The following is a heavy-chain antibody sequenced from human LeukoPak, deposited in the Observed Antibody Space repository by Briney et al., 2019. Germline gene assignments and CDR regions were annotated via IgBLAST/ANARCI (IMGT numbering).Heavy chain of an antibody. Sequence: SETLSLTCAVSGGSISSGGYSWSWIRQPPGKGLEWIGYIYHSGSTYYNPSLKSRVTISVDRSKNQFSLKLSSVTAADTAVYYCARGPRGSSSGSNGMDVWGQGTTVTVSS. CDR3: ARGPRGSSSGSNGMDV. CDR1: GGSISSGGYS. CDR2: IYHSGST. D-gene: IGHD6-6*01. J-gene: IGHJ6*02. V-gene: IGHV4-30-2*01.